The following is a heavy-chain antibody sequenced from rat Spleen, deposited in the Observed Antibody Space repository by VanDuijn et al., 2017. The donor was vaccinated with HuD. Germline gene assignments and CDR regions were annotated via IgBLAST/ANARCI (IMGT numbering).Heavy chain of an antibody. CDR3: ARQAYSSYYVMDA. J-gene: IGHJ4*01. Sequence: EVQLVESGGGLVQPGRSLKLSCAASGFTFSDYGVAWVRQAPTKGLEWVATISTGGGNTYYRDSVKGRFTISRDNAKNTQYLQMDSLRSEDTATYYCARQAYSSYYVMDAWGQGASVTVSS. CDR2: ISTGGGNT. D-gene: IGHD1-2*01. V-gene: IGHV5S13*01. CDR1: GFTFSDYG.